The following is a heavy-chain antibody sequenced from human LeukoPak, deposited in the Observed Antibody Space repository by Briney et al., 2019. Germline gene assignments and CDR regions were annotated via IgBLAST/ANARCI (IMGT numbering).Heavy chain of an antibody. CDR2: IYYSGST. D-gene: IGHD5-12*01. V-gene: IGHV4-39*01. Sequence: DPSETLSLTCTVSGGSISSSSYYWGWIRQPPGKGLEWIGSIYYSGSTYYNPSLKSRVTISVDTSKNQFSLKLSSVTAADTAVYYCARHKSGERWLRPAHRLFDYWGQGTLVTVSS. CDR3: ARHKSGERWLRPAHRLFDY. CDR1: GGSISSSSYY. J-gene: IGHJ4*02.